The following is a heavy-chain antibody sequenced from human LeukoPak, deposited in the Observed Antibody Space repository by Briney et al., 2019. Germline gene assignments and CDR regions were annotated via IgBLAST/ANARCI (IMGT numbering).Heavy chain of an antibody. CDR2: FDPEDGET. D-gene: IGHD3-16*02. CDR3: ATIPIRLGELSFPPSFDY. J-gene: IGHJ4*02. CDR1: GYTLTELS. Sequence: ASVKVSCKVSGYTLTELSMHWVRQAPGKGLEWMGGFDPEDGETIYAQKFQGRVTMTEDTSTDTAYMELSSLRSDDTAVYYCATIPIRLGELSFPPSFDYWGQGTLVTVSS. V-gene: IGHV1-24*01.